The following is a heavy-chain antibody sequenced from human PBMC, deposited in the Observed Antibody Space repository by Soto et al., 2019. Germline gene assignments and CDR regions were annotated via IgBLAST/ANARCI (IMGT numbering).Heavy chain of an antibody. J-gene: IGHJ3*02. D-gene: IGHD6-13*01. V-gene: IGHV3-53*01. CDR1: GFTVSSNY. Sequence: GGSLRLSCAASGFTVSSNYMSWVRQAPGKGLEWVSVIYSGGSTYYADSVKGRFIISRDNSKNTLYLQMNSLRAEDTAVYYCARYEQQPGDAFDIWGQGTMVTVSS. CDR3: ARYEQQPGDAFDI. CDR2: IYSGGST.